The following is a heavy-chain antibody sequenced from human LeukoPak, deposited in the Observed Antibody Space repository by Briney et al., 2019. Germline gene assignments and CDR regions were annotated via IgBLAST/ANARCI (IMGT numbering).Heavy chain of an antibody. Sequence: SETLSLTCVVSGYSISNGDYWGWIRQSPGKGLEWIASMYNSVSIHYNPSLKSRVTILVDTSKNEFSLKMRSVTAADTAVYYCARNSSSGFFDYWGQGTLATVSS. CDR2: MYNSVSI. V-gene: IGHV4-38-2*01. CDR1: GYSISNGDY. J-gene: IGHJ4*02. D-gene: IGHD6-6*01. CDR3: ARNSSSGFFDY.